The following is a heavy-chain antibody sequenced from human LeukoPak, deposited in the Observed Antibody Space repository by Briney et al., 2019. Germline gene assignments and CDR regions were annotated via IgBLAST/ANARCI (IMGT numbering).Heavy chain of an antibody. CDR2: ISAYSGNT. V-gene: IGHV1-18*01. CDR3: AREKQLFYY. Sequence: ASAQVSCCASCYTFTSNGITWVRRAPGQGVEWMGWISAYSGNTNYAQNLQGRVTMTTGTSTSTDYMELRSLTSDDTAVYCCAREKQLFYYWGQGTLVTVSS. J-gene: IGHJ4*02. CDR1: CYTFTSNG. D-gene: IGHD6-13*01.